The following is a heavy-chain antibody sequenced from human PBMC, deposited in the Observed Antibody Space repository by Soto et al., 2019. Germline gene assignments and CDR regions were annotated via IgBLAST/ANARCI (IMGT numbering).Heavy chain of an antibody. CDR3: ARIPLQQLVPSRSDAFDI. CDR1: GYTFTSYY. CDR2: INPSGGST. D-gene: IGHD6-13*01. J-gene: IGHJ3*02. V-gene: IGHV1-46*01. Sequence: ASVKVSCKASGYTFTSYYMHWVRQAPGQGLEWMGIINPSGGSTSYAQKFQGRVTMTRDTSTSTVYMELSSLRSDDTAVYYCARIPLQQLVPSRSDAFDIWGQGTMVTVSS.